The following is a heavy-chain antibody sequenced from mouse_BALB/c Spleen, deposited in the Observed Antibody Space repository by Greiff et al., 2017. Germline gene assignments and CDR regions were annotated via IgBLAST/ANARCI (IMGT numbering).Heavy chain of an antibody. CDR1: GYTFTSYW. Sequence: QVQLQQPGAELVKPGASVKLSCKASGYTFTSYWMHWVKQRPGQGLEWIGEINPSNGRTNYNEKFKSKATLTVDKSSSTAYMQLSSLASEDSAVYYCARGIGPYYAMDYWGQGTSVTVSS. J-gene: IGHJ4*01. V-gene: IGHV1S81*02. CDR2: INPSNGRT. CDR3: ARGIGPYYAMDY.